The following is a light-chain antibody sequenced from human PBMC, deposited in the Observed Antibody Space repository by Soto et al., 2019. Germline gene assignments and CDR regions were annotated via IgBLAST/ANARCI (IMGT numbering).Light chain of an antibody. CDR2: EGS. CDR3: CSYAGSSTWV. Sequence: QSALTQPASVSGSPGQSITISCTGTSSDVGSSNLVSWYQQHPGKAPKLMIYEGSKRPSGVSDRFSGSKTGNTASLTISGLQAEDEGDYYCCSYAGSSTWVFGGGTQLTVL. J-gene: IGLJ3*02. CDR1: SSDVGSSNL. V-gene: IGLV2-23*01.